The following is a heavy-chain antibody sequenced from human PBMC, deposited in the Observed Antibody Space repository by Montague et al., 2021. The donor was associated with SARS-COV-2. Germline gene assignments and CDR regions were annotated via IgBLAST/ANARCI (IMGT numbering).Heavy chain of an antibody. D-gene: IGHD6-13*01. CDR1: GGSFSSGDSY. CDR3: VATYNGNWYYFDY. CDR2: LHYAGSA. Sequence: SETLSLACSVSGGSFSSGDSYWGWLRQAPGKGLEWIGDLHYAGSAYYNPSLRSRVTISADTSKNQFSLKLNSVTAADTAVYYCVATYNGNWYYFDYWGQGTRGTVSS. V-gene: IGHV4-39*01. J-gene: IGHJ4*02.